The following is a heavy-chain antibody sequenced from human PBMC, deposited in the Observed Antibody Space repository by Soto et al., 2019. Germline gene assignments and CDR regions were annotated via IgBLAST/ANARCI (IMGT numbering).Heavy chain of an antibody. J-gene: IGHJ4*02. CDR3: ARLGAGGFDF. Sequence: SETLSLTCTVSGGSISSYSWNWIRQPPGKRLEWIGYIYYNGNINYNPSLESRITISVDMSKNQFSLKLRSVTAADTAVYYCARLGAGGFDFWGQGTLVTVSS. V-gene: IGHV4-59*01. CDR2: IYYNGNI. CDR1: GGSISSYS. D-gene: IGHD3-16*01.